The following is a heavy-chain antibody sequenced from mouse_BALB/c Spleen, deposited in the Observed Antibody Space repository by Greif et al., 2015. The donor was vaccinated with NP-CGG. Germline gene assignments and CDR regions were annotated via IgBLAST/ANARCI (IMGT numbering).Heavy chain of an antibody. D-gene: IGHD2-1*01. CDR3: AVYGNYLARFAY. Sequence: VQLQQSGAELVRPGTSVKVSCKASGYAFTNYLIEWVKQRPGQGLEWIGVINPGSGGTNYNEKFKGKATLTADKSSSTAYMQLSSLTSDDSAVYFCAVYGNYLARFAYWGQGTLVTVSA. V-gene: IGHV1-54*01. J-gene: IGHJ3*01. CDR2: INPGSGGT. CDR1: GYAFTNYL.